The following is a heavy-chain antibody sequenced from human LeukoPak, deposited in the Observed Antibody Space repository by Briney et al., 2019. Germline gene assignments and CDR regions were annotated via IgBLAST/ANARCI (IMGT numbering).Heavy chain of an antibody. J-gene: IGHJ4*02. V-gene: IGHV3-23*01. Sequence: GGSLRLSCAASGFTFSTYWMHWVRQAPGKGLEWVSTISSVGTYYADSVKGRFTISRDNSKNTLYLQMNSLRAEDTAIYYCAKGLQTYDYFDYWGQGTLVTVSS. D-gene: IGHD3-16*01. CDR3: AKGLQTYDYFDY. CDR2: ISSVGT. CDR1: GFTFSTYW.